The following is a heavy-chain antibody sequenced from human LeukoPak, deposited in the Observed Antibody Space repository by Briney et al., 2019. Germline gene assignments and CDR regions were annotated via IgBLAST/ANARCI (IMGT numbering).Heavy chain of an antibody. CDR1: GFTFSSYG. CDR3: AKGVRYSFSLRTHLLDY. Sequence: PGGSLRLSCAASGFTFSSYGMHWVRQAPGKGLEWVAFIRYDGSNKYYADSVKGRFTISRDNSRNTLYLQMNSLRAGDTAVYYCAKGVRYSFSLRTHLLDYWGQGTLVTVSS. V-gene: IGHV3-30*02. CDR2: IRYDGSNK. J-gene: IGHJ4*02. D-gene: IGHD5-18*01.